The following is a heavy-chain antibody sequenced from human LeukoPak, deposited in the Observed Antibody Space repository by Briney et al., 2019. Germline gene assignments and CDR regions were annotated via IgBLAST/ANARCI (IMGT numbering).Heavy chain of an antibody. D-gene: IGHD3-10*01. CDR3: ARHYGP. V-gene: IGHV4-39*01. J-gene: IGHJ5*02. CDR1: GFTFSDYG. CDR2: IYDSGST. Sequence: PGGSLRLSCTASGFTFSDYGMHWVRQPPGKGLEWIGSIYDSGSTYYNPSLKSRVTISVDTSKNQFSLKLNSVTAADTAVYYCARHYGPWGQGTLVTVSS.